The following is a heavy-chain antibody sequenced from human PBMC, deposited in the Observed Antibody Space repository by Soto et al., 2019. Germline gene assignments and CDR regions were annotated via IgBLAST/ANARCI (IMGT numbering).Heavy chain of an antibody. CDR2: INPSGGST. V-gene: IGHV1-46*01. J-gene: IGHJ6*02. CDR1: GYTFTSYY. Sequence: ASVKVSCKASGYTFTSYYMHWVRQAPGQGLEWMGIINPSGGSTSYAQKFQGRVTMTRDTSTSTVYMELSSLRSEDTAVYYCARDKRSSGWYALYEYYGMDVWGQGTRSPSP. CDR3: ARDKRSSGWYALYEYYGMDV. D-gene: IGHD6-19*01.